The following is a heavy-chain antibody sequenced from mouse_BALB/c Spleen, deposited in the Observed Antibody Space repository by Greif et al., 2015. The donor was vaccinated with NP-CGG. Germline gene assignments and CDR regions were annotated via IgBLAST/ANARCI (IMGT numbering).Heavy chain of an antibody. V-gene: IGHV1S56*01. CDR2: IYPGNVNT. J-gene: IGHJ2*01. CDR3: ARDYYGYYYFDY. CDR1: GYTFTSYY. Sequence: QVQLKESGPELVKPGASVRISCKASGYTFTSYYIHWVKQRPGQGLEWIGWIYPGNVNTKYNEKFKGKATLTADKSSSTAYMQLSSLTSEDSAVYFCARDYYGYYYFDYWGQGTTLTVSS. D-gene: IGHD1-2*01.